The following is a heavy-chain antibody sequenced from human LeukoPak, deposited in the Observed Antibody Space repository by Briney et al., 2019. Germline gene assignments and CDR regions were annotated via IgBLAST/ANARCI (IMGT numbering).Heavy chain of an antibody. V-gene: IGHV3-21*01. CDR2: ISSSSSYI. D-gene: IGHD5-18*01. CDR3: ARDGLNTAMVLY. J-gene: IGHJ4*02. Sequence: GGSLRLSCAASGFTFSSYIMNWVRQAPGKGLEWVSSISSSSSYIYYADSVKGRFTISRDNAKNSLYLQMNSLRAEDTAVYYCARDGLNTAMVLYWGQGTLVTVSS. CDR1: GFTFSSYI.